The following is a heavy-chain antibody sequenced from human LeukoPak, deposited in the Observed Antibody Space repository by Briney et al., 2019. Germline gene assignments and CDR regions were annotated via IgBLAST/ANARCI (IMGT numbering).Heavy chain of an antibody. D-gene: IGHD4-23*01. CDR1: AFTFSNYW. V-gene: IGHV3-7*01. Sequence: GGSLRLSCAASAFTFSNYWMSWVRQAPGKGPEWVANIEEDGGEINYLDSVKGRFTISRDNAKNSLYLQMTRLRAEDTAVYYCARDRGYSTFDYWGQGTLATVSS. CDR3: ARDRGYSTFDY. CDR2: IEEDGGEI. J-gene: IGHJ4*02.